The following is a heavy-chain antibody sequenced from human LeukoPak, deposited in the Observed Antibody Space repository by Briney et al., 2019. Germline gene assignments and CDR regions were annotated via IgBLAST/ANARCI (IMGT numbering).Heavy chain of an antibody. CDR1: GFTVRSNY. Sequence: GGSLRPSCAAPGFTVRSNYMSWVRQAPGKGLEWVSVIYSGGSTYYADSVKGRFTVSRDNSKNTLYLQMNSLRAEDTAVYYCAKDRSSWALGGYFDYWGQGTLVTVSS. CDR2: IYSGGST. CDR3: AKDRSSWALGGYFDY. J-gene: IGHJ4*02. D-gene: IGHD6-13*01. V-gene: IGHV3-53*05.